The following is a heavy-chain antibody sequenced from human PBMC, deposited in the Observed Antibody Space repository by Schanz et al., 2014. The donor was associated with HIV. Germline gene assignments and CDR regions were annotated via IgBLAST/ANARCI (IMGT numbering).Heavy chain of an antibody. CDR1: GFIFSDFY. D-gene: IGHD2-21*02. CDR3: ARDQGYCAGSTCYSWYYFDS. J-gene: IGHJ4*02. V-gene: IGHV3-11*01. CDR2: ISDSGSRR. Sequence: QVQMVESGGGLVKPGGSRRLSCVASGFIFSDFYMTWIRQAPGKGLEWISYISDSGSRRFYTDSVEGRFTVSRDNAKNSLFLQMNSLRVEDTAVYYCARDQGYCAGSTCYSWYYFDSWGQGTPVTVSS.